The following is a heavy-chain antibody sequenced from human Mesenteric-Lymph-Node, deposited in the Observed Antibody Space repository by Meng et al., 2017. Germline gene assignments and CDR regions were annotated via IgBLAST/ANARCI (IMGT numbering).Heavy chain of an antibody. D-gene: IGHD2-8*01. J-gene: IGHJ4*02. CDR3: ARQQVMGIGSDDY. CDR2: IYPGDSDT. V-gene: IGHV5-51*01. Sequence: GGSLRLSCKGSGYIFTSYWVGWVRQMPGKGLEWMGIIYPGDSDTRYSPSFQGQVTISADKSISTAYLQWSSLKASDTAMYYCARQQVMGIGSDDYWGQGTLVTVSS. CDR1: GYIFTSYW.